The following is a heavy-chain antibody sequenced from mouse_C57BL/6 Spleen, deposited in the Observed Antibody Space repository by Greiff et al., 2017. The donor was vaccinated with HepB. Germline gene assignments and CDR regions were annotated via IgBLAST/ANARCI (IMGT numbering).Heavy chain of an antibody. V-gene: IGHV3-6*01. CDR2: ISYDGSN. CDR1: GYSITSGYY. D-gene: IGHD1-1*01. Sequence: ESGPGLVKPSQSLSLTCSVTGYSITSGYYWNWIRQFPGNKLEWMGYISYDGSNNYNPSLKNRISITRDTSKNQLFLKLNSVTTEDTATYYCARDYYGSSPWFAYWGQGTLVTVSA. CDR3: ARDYYGSSPWFAY. J-gene: IGHJ3*01.